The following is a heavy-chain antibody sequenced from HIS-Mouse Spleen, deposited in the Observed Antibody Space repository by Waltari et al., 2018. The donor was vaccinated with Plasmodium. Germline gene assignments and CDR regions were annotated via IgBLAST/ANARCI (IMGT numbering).Heavy chain of an antibody. CDR3: ARGSAGDAFDI. D-gene: IGHD6-19*01. CDR2: IRPDKGNT. V-gene: IGHV1-18*01. J-gene: IGHJ3*02. Sequence: QVQLVHSGAEVKNPGASVKFSCKASGYTFTSYGNSCVRQSPGQGLEWMGWIRPDKGNTNFAQKLQGRVTMTTDTATSTDYMELRSLRSDDTAVYYCARGSAGDAFDIWGQGTMVTVSS. CDR1: GYTFTSYG.